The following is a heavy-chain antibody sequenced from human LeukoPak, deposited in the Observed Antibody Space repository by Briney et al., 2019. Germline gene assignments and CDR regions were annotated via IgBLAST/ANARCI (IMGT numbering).Heavy chain of an antibody. CDR3: ARDDCSGGSCYFDY. CDR2: IYTSGST. D-gene: IGHD2-15*01. J-gene: IGHJ4*02. Sequence: PSETLSLTCTVSDGSITSYYWSWIRQPAGKGLEWIGRIYTSGSTNYNPSLKSRVTLSVDTSKNQFSLKLSSVTAADTAVYYCARDDCSGGSCYFDYWGQGTLVTASS. CDR1: DGSITSYY. V-gene: IGHV4-4*07.